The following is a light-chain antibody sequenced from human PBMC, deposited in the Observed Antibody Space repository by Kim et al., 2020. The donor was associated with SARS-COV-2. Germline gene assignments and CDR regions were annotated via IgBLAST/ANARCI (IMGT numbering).Light chain of an antibody. V-gene: IGKV3-20*01. J-gene: IGKJ2*01. CDR3: QQYGSSP. CDR2: GAS. Sequence: LSLSPGESATLSCRASQSVSSSYLAWYQHKPGQAPRLLIYGASSRATGIPDRFSGSGSGTDFTLTISRLEPEDFAVYYCQQYGSSPFGQGTKLEI. CDR1: QSVSSSY.